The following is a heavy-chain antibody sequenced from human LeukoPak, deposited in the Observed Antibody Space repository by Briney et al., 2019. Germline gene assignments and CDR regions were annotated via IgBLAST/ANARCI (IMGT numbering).Heavy chain of an antibody. CDR1: GFTFSIYS. CDR2: ISSSSSYI. J-gene: IGHJ4*02. CDR3: AREEYGGAADY. V-gene: IGHV3-21*01. D-gene: IGHD3-16*01. Sequence: GGSLRLSCAASGFTFSIYSMNWVRRAPGKGLEWVSSISSSSSYIYYADSMKGRFTISRDNAKNSLYLQMNSLRAEDTAVYYCAREEYGGAADYWGQGTLVTVSS.